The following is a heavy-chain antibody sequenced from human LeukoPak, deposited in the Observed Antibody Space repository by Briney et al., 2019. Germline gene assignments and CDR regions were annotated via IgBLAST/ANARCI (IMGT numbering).Heavy chain of an antibody. CDR1: GFTVSSNY. D-gene: IGHD1-26*01. J-gene: IGHJ3*02. Sequence: PGGSLRPSCAASGFTVSSNYMSWVRQAPGKGLEWVSIIYSGGSTFYADSVKGRFTISRDNSKNTLYLQMNSLRAEDTAVYYCARGGSYLSAFDIWGQGTMVTVSS. CDR2: IYSGGST. V-gene: IGHV3-53*01. CDR3: ARGGSYLSAFDI.